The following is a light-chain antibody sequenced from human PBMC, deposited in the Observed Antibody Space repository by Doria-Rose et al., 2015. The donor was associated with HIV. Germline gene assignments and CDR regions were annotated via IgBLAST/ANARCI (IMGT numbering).Light chain of an antibody. CDR1: QTISSS. CDR3: QERSNWPELT. V-gene: IGKV3-11*01. Sequence: ATLSLSPGERATLSCRASQTISSSLAWYQQKSGQAPRLLIYDASKRVTGIPARFSGSGSGTDFTLTISSLEPEDFALYYCQERSNWPELTFGGGTKVEIK. J-gene: IGKJ4*01. CDR2: DAS.